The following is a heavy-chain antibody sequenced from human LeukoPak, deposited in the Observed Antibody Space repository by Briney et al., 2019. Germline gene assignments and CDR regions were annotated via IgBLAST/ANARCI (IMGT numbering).Heavy chain of an antibody. V-gene: IGHV3-21*01. J-gene: IGHJ3*02. CDR1: GFTFSSYS. D-gene: IGHD2-21*02. CDR2: ISSSSNYI. CDR3: ARDLAYCGGDCYPNAFDI. Sequence: PGGSLRLSCAASGFTFSSYSMNWVRQAPGKGLEWVSSISSSSNYIYYADSVKGRFTISRDNAKNSLYLQMNSLRAEDTAVYYCARDLAYCGGDCYPNAFDIWGQGTMVTVSS.